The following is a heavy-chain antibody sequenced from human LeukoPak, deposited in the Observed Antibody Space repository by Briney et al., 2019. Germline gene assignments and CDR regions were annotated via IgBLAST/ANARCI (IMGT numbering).Heavy chain of an antibody. V-gene: IGHV3-48*01. CDR3: ARSGIAVAGGGTLDY. CDR1: GFTFSSYS. Sequence: GGSLRLSCAASGFTFSSYSMNWVRQAPGKGLEWGSYISSSSSTIYYADSVKGRFTISRDNAKNSLYLQMNSLSAEDTAVYYCARSGIAVAGGGTLDYWGQGTLVTVSS. CDR2: ISSSSSTI. D-gene: IGHD6-19*01. J-gene: IGHJ4*02.